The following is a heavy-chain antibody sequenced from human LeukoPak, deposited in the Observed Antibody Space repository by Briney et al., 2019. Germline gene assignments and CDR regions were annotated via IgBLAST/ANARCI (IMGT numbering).Heavy chain of an antibody. D-gene: IGHD5-12*01. J-gene: IGHJ4*02. Sequence: GGALRVSCAAPGFTFRSYWMSWVREAPGKGRGRGANIKQDGSEKYSVDSVKGGFTLSRDNAKNSLYLQMDRLRAEDTAVYYCAKANLIVATICYFDYWGQGTLVTVSS. CDR3: AKANLIVATICYFDY. CDR1: GFTFRSYW. CDR2: IKQDGSEK. V-gene: IGHV3-7*03.